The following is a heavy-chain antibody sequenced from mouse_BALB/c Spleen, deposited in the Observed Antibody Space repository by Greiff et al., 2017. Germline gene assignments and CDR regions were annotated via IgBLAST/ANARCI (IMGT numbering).Heavy chain of an antibody. Sequence: VQLQQSGAELVKPGASVKLSCTASGFNITDTYMHWVKQRPEQGLEWIGWIDPENGDTEYAPKFQGKATMTADTSSNTAYLQLSSLTSEDTAVYYCTRYDGYFWGQGTSVTVSS. CDR2: IDPENGDT. CDR3: TRYDGYF. CDR1: GFNITDTY. D-gene: IGHD2-3*01. J-gene: IGHJ4*01. V-gene: IGHV14-1*01.